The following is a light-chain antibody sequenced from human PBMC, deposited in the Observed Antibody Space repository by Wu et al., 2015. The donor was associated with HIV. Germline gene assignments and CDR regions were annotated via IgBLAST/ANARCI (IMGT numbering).Light chain of an antibody. CDR1: QYVSKN. J-gene: IGKJ1*01. CDR3: QQYNNWPLT. CDR2: AAS. V-gene: IGKV3-15*01. Sequence: EIVLTQSPATLSVSPGERASISCRANQYVSKNLAWYQHRPGQAPRLLISAASTRATGVPPRFSGTGSGTEFTLTISSLQSEDSAVYYCQQYNNWPLTIGQGTKV.